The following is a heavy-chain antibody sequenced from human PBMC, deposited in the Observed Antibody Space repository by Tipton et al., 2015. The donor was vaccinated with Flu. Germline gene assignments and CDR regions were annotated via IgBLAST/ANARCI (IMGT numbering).Heavy chain of an antibody. CDR2: INPNSGGT. V-gene: IGHV1-2*02. CDR3: ATVKPTGYLGTAAGWFDT. CDR1: GYTLPGYY. J-gene: IGHJ5*02. Sequence: QLVQSVDEMRKPGASVKVSCKASGYTLPGYYMHWVRQAPGQGLEWMGWINPNSGGTNSAQTFQGRVTMTRDTSINTAYMEMTSLTSDDTAVYYCATVKPTGYLGTAAGWFDTWGQGALVSVSS. D-gene: IGHD6-13*01.